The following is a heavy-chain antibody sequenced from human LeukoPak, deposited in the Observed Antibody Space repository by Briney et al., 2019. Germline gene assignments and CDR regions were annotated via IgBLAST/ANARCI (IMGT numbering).Heavy chain of an antibody. CDR2: IYYSGST. CDR1: GGSISSSSYY. D-gene: IGHD6-19*01. V-gene: IGHV4-39*01. Sequence: SETLSLTCTVSGGSISSSSYYWGWIRQPPGKGLEWIGSIYYSGSTYYNPSLKSRVNISVDTSKNQFSLKLSSVTAADTAVYYCARSGYSSGWTFDYWGQGTLVTVSS. J-gene: IGHJ4*02. CDR3: ARSGYSSGWTFDY.